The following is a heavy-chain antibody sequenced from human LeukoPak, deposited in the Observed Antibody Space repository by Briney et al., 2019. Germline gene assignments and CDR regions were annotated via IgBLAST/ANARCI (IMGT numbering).Heavy chain of an antibody. CDR3: ARLPVWGSKGVSGMDV. CDR2: IFYSGST. D-gene: IGHD3-16*01. Sequence: PSETLSLTCTVSGGSISSSSYYWGWIRQPPGKGLEWIGSIFYSGSTYYNPALKSRVTISVETSKNQFSLKLSSVTAADTAVYYCARLPVWGSKGVSGMDVWGQGTTVTVSS. J-gene: IGHJ6*02. CDR1: GGSISSSSYY. V-gene: IGHV4-39*01.